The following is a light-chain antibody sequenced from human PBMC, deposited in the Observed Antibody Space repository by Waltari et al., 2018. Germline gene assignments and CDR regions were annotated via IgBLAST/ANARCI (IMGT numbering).Light chain of an antibody. CDR2: ETS. V-gene: IGKV1-39*01. Sequence: DIVMTQSPSSLSASVGDRVTITCRASQTIDYLSWYQHKPGEAPKLLIYETSTLQSGVPTRFSGSKFGTTFILTICSLQPEDFATYFCQPNYDTPRTFGQGTKVDIK. J-gene: IGKJ2*02. CDR1: QTIDY. CDR3: QPNYDTPRT.